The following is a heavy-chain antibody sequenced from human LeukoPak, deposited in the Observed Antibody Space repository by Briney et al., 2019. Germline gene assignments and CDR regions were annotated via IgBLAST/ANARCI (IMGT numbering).Heavy chain of an antibody. CDR3: ARGPGCISTSCPYYFDY. Sequence: ASVKVSCKASGYTFTNYDINWVRQAPGQGLDWMGWMNPNSGNTGYAQKFQGRVTMTRNTSISTAYMELSSLSSEDTAVYYCARGPGCISTSCPYYFDYWGQGTLVTVSS. CDR1: GYTFTNYD. J-gene: IGHJ4*02. V-gene: IGHV1-8*01. D-gene: IGHD2-2*01. CDR2: MNPNSGNT.